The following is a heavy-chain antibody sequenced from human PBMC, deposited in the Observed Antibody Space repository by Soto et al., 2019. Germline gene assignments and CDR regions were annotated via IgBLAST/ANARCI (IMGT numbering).Heavy chain of an antibody. CDR3: AREKGYIYGPKNFDS. Sequence: SETLSLTCTVSGGSVSSGDYFWSWIRQPPGKGLEWIGYIYDSGSSYYNPSLKSRVTMSVDTSKNQFSLKLRSVTAADTAMYYCAREKGYIYGPKNFDSWGQGTLVTVSS. D-gene: IGHD5-18*01. CDR2: IYDSGSS. CDR1: GGSVSSGDYF. V-gene: IGHV4-30-4*01. J-gene: IGHJ4*02.